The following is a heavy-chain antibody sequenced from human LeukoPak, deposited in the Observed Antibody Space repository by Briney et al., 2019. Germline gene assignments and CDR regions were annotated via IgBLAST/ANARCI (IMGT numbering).Heavy chain of an antibody. CDR3: ARAYYPPMVRGVITPIEFDP. V-gene: IGHV4-39*07. CDR2: IYYSGST. CDR1: GASITSSSYY. Sequence: MASETLSLTCTVSGASITSSSYYWGWIRQPPGKCLEWIGSIYYSGSTYYNPSLKSRVTISVDTSKNQFSLKLSSVTAADTAVYYCARAYYPPMVRGVITPIEFDPWGQGTLVTVSS. D-gene: IGHD3-10*01. J-gene: IGHJ5*02.